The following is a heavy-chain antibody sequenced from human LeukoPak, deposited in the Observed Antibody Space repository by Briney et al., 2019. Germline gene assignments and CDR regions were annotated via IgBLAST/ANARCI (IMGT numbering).Heavy chain of an antibody. CDR2: IFHNGSS. CDR3: ARDWGVSARPGYMDV. V-gene: IGHV4-4*02. J-gene: IGHJ6*03. Sequence: PSETLSLTCVVSGGSISSGNWWSWVRQPPGMGLEWIGEIFHNGSSNYNPSLKSRVTISVDTSKDQFSLRLSSVTAADTAVYYCARDWGVSARPGYMDVWGKGTTITVSS. D-gene: IGHD6-6*01. CDR1: GGSISSGNW.